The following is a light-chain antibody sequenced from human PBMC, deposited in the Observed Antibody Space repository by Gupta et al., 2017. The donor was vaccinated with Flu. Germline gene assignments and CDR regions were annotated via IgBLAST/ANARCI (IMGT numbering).Light chain of an antibody. V-gene: IGLV3-19*01. J-gene: IGLJ2*01. CDR2: SND. CDR3: KARDTNNDVGV. CDR1: SLGTIH. Sequence: RTRDPAVSVAWGQTVRITCPGDSLGTIHASWYQQKPGRAPVLVIYSNDNRPSGIPERFSGSNSGNTASLTITRAQAEDEAVYYCKARDTNNDVGVFGGGTKLTVL.